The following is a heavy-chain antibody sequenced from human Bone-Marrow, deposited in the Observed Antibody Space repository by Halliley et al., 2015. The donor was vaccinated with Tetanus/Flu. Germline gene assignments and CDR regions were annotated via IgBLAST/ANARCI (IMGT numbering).Heavy chain of an antibody. Sequence: GVEGIGKKTNSGSPNHNAPLKSRVPISGDPSKNQFSRNLISVTAADTAVYYCARSPSYGDEDYWGQGALVTVAS. J-gene: IGHJ4*02. D-gene: IGHD4-17*01. CDR2: KTNSGSP. CDR3: ARSPSYGDEDY. V-gene: IGHV4-34*01.